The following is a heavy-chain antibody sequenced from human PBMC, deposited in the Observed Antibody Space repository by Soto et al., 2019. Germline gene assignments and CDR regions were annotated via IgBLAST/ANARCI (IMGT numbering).Heavy chain of an antibody. V-gene: IGHV4-59*01. CDR3: ARDPPSWNYYDSSGSQAQV. D-gene: IGHD3-22*01. CDR2: IYYSGST. J-gene: IGHJ4*02. Sequence: PSETLSLTCTVSGGSISSYYWSWIRQPPGKGLEWIGYIYYSGSTNYNPSLKSRVTISVDTSKNQFSLKLSSVSAADTAVYYCARDPPSWNYYDSSGSQAQVWGQGTLVTVS. CDR1: GGSISSYY.